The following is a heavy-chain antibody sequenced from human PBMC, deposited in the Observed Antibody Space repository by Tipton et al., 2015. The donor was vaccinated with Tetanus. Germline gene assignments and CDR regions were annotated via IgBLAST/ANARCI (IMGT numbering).Heavy chain of an antibody. V-gene: IGHV1-2*02. D-gene: IGHD3-22*01. CDR1: GYTFTGYY. Sequence: LVQSGAELKKPGASVKVSCTASGYTFTGYYMYWVRQAPGQGLEWVGWIDPNSGDTIYAQNFQGRVTMTRDTSISTVYMELSRLRSDDTAVYYCARDRGDYIYYGMDVWGPGTTVTASS. J-gene: IGHJ6*02. CDR2: IDPNSGDT. CDR3: ARDRGDYIYYGMDV.